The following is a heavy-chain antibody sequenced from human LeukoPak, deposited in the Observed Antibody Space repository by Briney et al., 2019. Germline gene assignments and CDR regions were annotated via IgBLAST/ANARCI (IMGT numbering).Heavy chain of an antibody. CDR1: GGSISSHY. Sequence: SETLSLTCTVSGGSISSHYWSWIRQPPGKGLEWIGYIYYSGSTNYNPSLKSRVTISRGTSKNQFSLKLTSVTADDTAVYYCARRLRSESYFDYWGQGTLVTVSS. CDR3: ARRLRSESYFDY. J-gene: IGHJ4*02. CDR2: IYYSGST. D-gene: IGHD4-17*01. V-gene: IGHV4-59*11.